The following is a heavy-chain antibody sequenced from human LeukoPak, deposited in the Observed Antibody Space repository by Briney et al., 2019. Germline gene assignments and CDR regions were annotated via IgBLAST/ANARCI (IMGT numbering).Heavy chain of an antibody. CDR2: INPNSGGT. V-gene: IGHV1-2*02. D-gene: IGHD3-3*01. CDR3: ARGLDFWSGYSRVGAY. Sequence: ASVKVSCKASGYTFTSYGISWVRQAPGQGLEWMGWINPNSGGTNYAQKFQGRVTMTRDTSISTAYMELSRLRSDDTAVYYCARGLDFWSGYSRVGAYWGQGTLVTVSS. CDR1: GYTFTSYG. J-gene: IGHJ4*02.